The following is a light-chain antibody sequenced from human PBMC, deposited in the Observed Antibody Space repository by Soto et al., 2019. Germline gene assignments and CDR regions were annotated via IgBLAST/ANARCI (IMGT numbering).Light chain of an antibody. J-gene: IGKJ2*01. CDR1: QTIVGW. V-gene: IGKV1-5*03. CDR2: AAS. CDR3: QQYDSYPYT. Sequence: DIPMTQFPSTLSASVGDRVTITCRASQTIVGWVAWFQQKPGRAPKLLIFAASALETGVPSRFSGGGSGTEFTLSITSLQPDDFATYYCQQYDSYPYTFGQGTKVEMK.